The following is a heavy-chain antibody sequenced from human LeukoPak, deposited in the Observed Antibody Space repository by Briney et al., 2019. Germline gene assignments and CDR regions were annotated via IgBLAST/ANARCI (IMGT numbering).Heavy chain of an antibody. D-gene: IGHD4-23*01. Sequence: QPGGSLRLSCAASGFTFSSYGMHWVRQAPGKGLEWVAVISYDGSNKYYADSVKGRFTISRDNSKNTLYLQMNSLRAEDTAVYYCAREGSDYGGNYNYYYYYYMDVWGKGTTVTVSS. J-gene: IGHJ6*03. CDR1: GFTFSSYG. CDR2: ISYDGSNK. CDR3: AREGSDYGGNYNYYYYYYMDV. V-gene: IGHV3-30*03.